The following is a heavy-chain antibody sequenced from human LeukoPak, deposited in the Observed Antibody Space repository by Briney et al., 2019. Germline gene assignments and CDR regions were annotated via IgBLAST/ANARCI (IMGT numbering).Heavy chain of an antibody. CDR2: ISFDGSNK. CDR1: GFTFSSYG. V-gene: IGHV3-30*03. CDR3: AREEDTAMAFDY. Sequence: PGGSLRLSCAASGFTFSSYGMHWVRQAPGKGLEWVAVISFDGSNKYYADSVKGRFTISRDNSKNTLYLQMNSLRAEDTAVYYCAREEDTAMAFDYWGQGTLVTVSS. J-gene: IGHJ4*02. D-gene: IGHD5-18*01.